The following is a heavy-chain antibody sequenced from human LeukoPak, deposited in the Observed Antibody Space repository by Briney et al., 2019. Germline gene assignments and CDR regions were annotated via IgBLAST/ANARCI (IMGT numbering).Heavy chain of an antibody. J-gene: IGHJ5*02. CDR3: AKDPGVYVDYDFWSGYYGNWFDP. CDR2: ISYDGNEK. D-gene: IGHD3-3*01. CDR1: GFTFSSYA. Sequence: PGGSLRLSCEASGFTFSSYAMHWVRQAPGKGLEWVAFISYDGNEKYYADSVKGRFTISRDNSKNTLYLQMNSLRAEDTAVYYCAKDPGVYVDYDFWSGYYGNWFDPWGQGTLVTVSS. V-gene: IGHV3-30*04.